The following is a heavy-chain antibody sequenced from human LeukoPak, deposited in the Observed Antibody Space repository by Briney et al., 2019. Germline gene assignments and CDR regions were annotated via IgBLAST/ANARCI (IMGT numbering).Heavy chain of an antibody. CDR1: GFTFSSYA. J-gene: IGHJ3*02. Sequence: GGSLRLSCAASGFTFSSYAMHWVRQAPGKGLEWVAVISYDGSNKYYADSVKGRFTISRDNSKNTLYLQMSSLKPDDTAVYYCAKTSATATLWGAFDTWGQGTMVTVSS. V-gene: IGHV3-30-3*02. CDR2: ISYDGSNK. CDR3: AKTSATATLWGAFDT. D-gene: IGHD3-10*01.